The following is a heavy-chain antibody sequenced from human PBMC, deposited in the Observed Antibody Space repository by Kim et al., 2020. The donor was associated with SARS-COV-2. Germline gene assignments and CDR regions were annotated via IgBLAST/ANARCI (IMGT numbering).Heavy chain of an antibody. CDR2: INHSGST. J-gene: IGHJ3*02. CDR3: ARRRPGSGSYSRRHNGGDAFDI. D-gene: IGHD1-26*01. CDR1: GGSFSGYY. Sequence: SETLSLTCAVYGGSFSGYYWSWIRQPPGKGLEWIGEINHSGSTNYNPSLKSRVTISVDTSKNQFSLKLGSVTAADTAVYYCARRRPGSGSYSRRHNGGDAFDIWGQGTMVTVSS. V-gene: IGHV4-34*01.